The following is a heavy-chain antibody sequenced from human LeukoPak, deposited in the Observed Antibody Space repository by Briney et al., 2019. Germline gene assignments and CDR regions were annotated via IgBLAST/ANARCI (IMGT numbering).Heavy chain of an antibody. CDR2: IYYSGST. CDR1: GGSISSSSYY. D-gene: IGHD2-2*01. Sequence: PSETLSLTCTVSGGSISSSSYYWGWIRRPPGKGLEWIGSIYYSGSTYYNPSLKSRVTISVDTSKNQFSLKLSSVTAADTAVYYCARAEGDCSSTSCYEFDYWGQGTLVTVSS. V-gene: IGHV4-39*07. CDR3: ARAEGDCSSTSCYEFDY. J-gene: IGHJ4*02.